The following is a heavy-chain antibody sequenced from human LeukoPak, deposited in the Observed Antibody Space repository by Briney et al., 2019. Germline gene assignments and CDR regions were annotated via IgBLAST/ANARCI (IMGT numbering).Heavy chain of an antibody. CDR3: AREDTAMVWEISDAFDI. Sequence: GGSLRLSSAASGFTFSSYSMNWVRQAPGKGLEWVSSISSSSSYIYYADSVKGRFTISRDNAKNSLYLQMNSLRAEDTAVYYCAREDTAMVWEISDAFDIWGQGTMVTVSS. CDR1: GFTFSSYS. V-gene: IGHV3-21*01. D-gene: IGHD5-18*01. CDR2: ISSSSSYI. J-gene: IGHJ3*02.